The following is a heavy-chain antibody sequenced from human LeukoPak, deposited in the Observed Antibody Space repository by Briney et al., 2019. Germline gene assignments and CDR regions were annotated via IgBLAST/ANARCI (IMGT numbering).Heavy chain of an antibody. CDR1: GGSFSGYY. D-gene: IGHD2-8*01. V-gene: IGHV4-34*01. CDR3: AREGCTNGVCYTNYYYYMDV. J-gene: IGHJ6*03. CDR2: INHSGST. Sequence: NPSETLSLACDVYGGSFSGYYWSWIRQPPGKGLEWIGEINHSGSTNYNPSLKSRVTISVDTSKNQFSLKLSSVTAADTAVYYCAREGCTNGVCYTNYYYYMDVWGKGTTVTVSS.